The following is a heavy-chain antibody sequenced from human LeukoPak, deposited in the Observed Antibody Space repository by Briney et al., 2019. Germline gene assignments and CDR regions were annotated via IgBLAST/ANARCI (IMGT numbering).Heavy chain of an antibody. D-gene: IGHD4-17*01. J-gene: IGHJ6*02. CDR2: IYSGGST. CDR1: GFTFDGYA. Sequence: GGSLRLSCAASGFTFDGYAMHWVRQAPGKGLEWVSVIYSGGSTYYADSVKGRFTISRHNSKNTLYLQMNSLRAEDTAVYYCASSSGTTVTPRNGMDVWGQGTTVTVSS. V-gene: IGHV3-53*04. CDR3: ASSSGTTVTPRNGMDV.